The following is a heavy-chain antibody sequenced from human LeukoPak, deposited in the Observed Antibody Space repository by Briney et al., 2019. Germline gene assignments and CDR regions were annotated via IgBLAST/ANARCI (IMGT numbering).Heavy chain of an antibody. CDR1: GGSISSSSYY. J-gene: IGHJ4*02. D-gene: IGHD5-12*01. CDR2: IYYSGST. V-gene: IGHV4-39*07. Sequence: PSETLSLTCTVSGGSISSSSYYWGWIRQPPGKGLEWIGSIYYSGSTYYNPSLKSLFTISVDTSKNQFSLKLSSVTAADTAVYYCARDVGGYDSYWGQGTLVTVSS. CDR3: ARDVGGYDSY.